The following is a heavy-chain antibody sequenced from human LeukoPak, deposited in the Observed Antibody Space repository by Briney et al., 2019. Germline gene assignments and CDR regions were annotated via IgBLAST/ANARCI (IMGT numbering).Heavy chain of an antibody. CDR2: INPNSGGT. CDR1: GYTFTGYY. CDR3: ARSPSWEPIDY. J-gene: IGHJ4*02. D-gene: IGHD1-26*01. Sequence: GASVKVSCKASGYTFTGYYMHWVRQAPGQGLEWMAWINPNSGGTNYAQKFQGRVTMTRDTSISTAYMELSRVRSDDTAVYYCARSPSWEPIDYWGQGTLVTVSS. V-gene: IGHV1-2*02.